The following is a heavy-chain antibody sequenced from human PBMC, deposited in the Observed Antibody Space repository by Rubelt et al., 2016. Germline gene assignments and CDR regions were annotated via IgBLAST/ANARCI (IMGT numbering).Heavy chain of an antibody. CDR1: GFTFSSYG. CDR3: AKDEGSNWA. CDR2: ISYDGSNK. D-gene: IGHD7-27*01. Sequence: QVQLVESGGGVVQPGRSLRLSCAASGFTFSSYGMHWVRQAPGKGLEWVAVISYDGSNKYYADSVKGRFTISRENSKNMLYLQMNSRGAEDTAVYYCAKDEGSNWAWGQGTLVTVSS. J-gene: IGHJ5*02. V-gene: IGHV3-30*18.